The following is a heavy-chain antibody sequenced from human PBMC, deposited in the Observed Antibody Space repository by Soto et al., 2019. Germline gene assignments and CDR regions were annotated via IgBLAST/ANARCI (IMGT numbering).Heavy chain of an antibody. V-gene: IGHV3-64D*06. Sequence: GSLRLSCSASGFTFSSYAMHWVRQAPGKGLEYVSAISSNGGSTYYADSVKGRFTISRDNPKNTLYLQMSSLRAEDTAVYYCVNEAGGYYYDSSGYYSWGQGTLVTVSS. CDR2: ISSNGGST. J-gene: IGHJ4*02. CDR3: VNEAGGYYYDSSGYYS. CDR1: GFTFSSYA. D-gene: IGHD3-22*01.